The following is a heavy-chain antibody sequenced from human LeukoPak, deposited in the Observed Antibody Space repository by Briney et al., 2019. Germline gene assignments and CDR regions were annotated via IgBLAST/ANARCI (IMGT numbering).Heavy chain of an antibody. CDR3: AKGNIRGYYYYYMDV. D-gene: IGHD2/OR15-2a*01. J-gene: IGHJ6*03. CDR1: GFTFSSYA. V-gene: IGHV3-23*01. CDR2: ISGSGGST. Sequence: GGSLRLSCAASGFTFSSYAMSWVRQAPGKGLEWVSAISGSGGSTYYADSVKGRFTISRDNSKNTLYLQMNSPRAEDTAVYYCAKGNIRGYYYYYMDVWGKGTTVTVSS.